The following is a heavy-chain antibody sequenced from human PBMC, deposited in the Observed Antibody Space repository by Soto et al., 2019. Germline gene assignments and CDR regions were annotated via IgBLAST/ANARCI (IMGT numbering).Heavy chain of an antibody. CDR2: IFSNDEK. CDR3: ARIGVRSCSGGSFYYYFDY. J-gene: IGHJ4*02. V-gene: IGHV2-26*01. D-gene: IGHD2-15*01. Sequence: QVTLKESGPVLVKPTETLTLTCTVSGFSLSNARMGVSWIRQPPGKALEWLAHIFSNDEKSYSTSLKSRLTISKDTSKSQVVLTMTDMDPVDTATYYCARIGVRSCSGGSFYYYFDYWGQGTLVTVSS. CDR1: GFSLSNARMG.